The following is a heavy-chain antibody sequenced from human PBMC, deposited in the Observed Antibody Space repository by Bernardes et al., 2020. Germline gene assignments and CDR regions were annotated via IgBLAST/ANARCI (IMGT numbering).Heavy chain of an antibody. J-gene: IGHJ3*02. V-gene: IGHV1-8*01. CDR1: GYTFTSYD. Sequence: ASVKVSCKASGYTFTSYDINWVRQATGQGLEWMGWMNPNSGNTGYAQKFQGRVTMTRNTSISTAYMELNSLRAEDTAVYYCAREGYSSSWYPRAAFDIWGQGTMVTVSS. CDR3: AREGYSSSWYPRAAFDI. D-gene: IGHD6-13*01. CDR2: MNPNSGNT.